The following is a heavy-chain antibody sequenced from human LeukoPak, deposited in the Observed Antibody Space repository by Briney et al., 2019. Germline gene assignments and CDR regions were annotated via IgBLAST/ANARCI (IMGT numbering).Heavy chain of an antibody. V-gene: IGHV4-59*01. J-gene: IGHJ3*02. CDR3: ARVIKSINAFYI. D-gene: IGHD6-6*01. CDR2: TYDGGST. Sequence: PSETLSLTSTVAGRSTSSYYWSCIRQPPGKGLEWIGYTYDGGSTNYNPSLESRVTISVDTSKNQCSLKLSSVTAADTAVYYCARVIKSINAFYICGQGTMVTVSS. CDR1: GRSTSSYY.